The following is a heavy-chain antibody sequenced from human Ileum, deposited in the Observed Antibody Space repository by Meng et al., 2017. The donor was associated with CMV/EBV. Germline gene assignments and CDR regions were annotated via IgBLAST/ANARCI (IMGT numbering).Heavy chain of an antibody. J-gene: IGHJ5*02. CDR1: GAYIRSYC. CDR2: FTARGNT. D-gene: IGHD3-9*01. CDR3: ARDVIRDDTGSWFDP. V-gene: IGHV4-4*07. Sequence: QVPLPESGPRSWKLSGTLSLTCSVSGAYIRSYCWGWIRQPAGKGLEWIGRFTARGNTNYNPSLKSRVTMSLDTSLNQFSLRLNSVTAADTAVYYCARDVIRDDTGSWFDPWGQGTLVTVSS.